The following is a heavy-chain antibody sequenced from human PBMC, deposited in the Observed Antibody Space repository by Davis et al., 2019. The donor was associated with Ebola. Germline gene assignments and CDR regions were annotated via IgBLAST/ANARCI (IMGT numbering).Heavy chain of an antibody. Sequence: GESLKISCAASGFTFSSYGMHWVRQAPGKGPEWVAVISYVGSNKYYADSVKGRFTISRDNSKNTLYLQMNSLRAEDTAVYYCAKGGYGPNYDAFDIWGQGTMVTVSS. CDR2: ISYVGSNK. CDR3: AKGGYGPNYDAFDI. V-gene: IGHV3-30*18. D-gene: IGHD1-7*01. J-gene: IGHJ3*02. CDR1: GFTFSSYG.